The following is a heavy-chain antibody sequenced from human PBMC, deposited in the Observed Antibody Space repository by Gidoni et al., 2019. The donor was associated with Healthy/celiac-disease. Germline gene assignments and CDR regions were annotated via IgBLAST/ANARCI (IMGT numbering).Heavy chain of an antibody. V-gene: IGHV3-23*01. Sequence: EVQLLESGGGLVQPGGSLRLSCAASGFTFSSSAMSWVRQAPGKGLEWVSAISGSGGSTYYADSVKGRFTISRDNSKNTLYLQMNSLRAEDTAVYYCAKAQWGYCSGGSCSPMIDYWGQGTLVTVSS. CDR2: ISGSGGST. D-gene: IGHD2-15*01. J-gene: IGHJ4*02. CDR3: AKAQWGYCSGGSCSPMIDY. CDR1: GFTFSSSA.